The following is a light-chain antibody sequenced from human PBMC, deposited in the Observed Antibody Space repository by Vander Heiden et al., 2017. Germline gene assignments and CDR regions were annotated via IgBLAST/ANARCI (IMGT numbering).Light chain of an antibody. CDR1: SSNIGAGYD. J-gene: IGLJ1*01. CDR3: QSYDSSLSGYV. Sequence: QSVLAQPPSVSGAPGPRVTISCTGSSSNIGAGYDVHWYQQLPGTAPKLLIYGNSNRPSGVPDRFSGSKSGTSASLAITGLQAEDEADYYCQSYDSSLSGYVFGTGTKDTVL. V-gene: IGLV1-40*01. CDR2: GNS.